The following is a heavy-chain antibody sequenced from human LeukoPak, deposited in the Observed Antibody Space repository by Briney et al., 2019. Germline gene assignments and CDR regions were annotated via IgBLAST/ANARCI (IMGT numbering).Heavy chain of an antibody. CDR2: IYSGGST. D-gene: IGHD6-19*01. CDR3: AIAVAGWKDY. J-gene: IGHJ4*02. Sequence: GGSLRLSCAASGFTVSSNYMSWVRQTPGKGLEWVSVIYSGGSTYYADSVKGRFTISRDNSKNTLYLQMNSLRAEDTAVYYCAIAVAGWKDYWGQGTLVTVSS. V-gene: IGHV3-53*01. CDR1: GFTVSSNY.